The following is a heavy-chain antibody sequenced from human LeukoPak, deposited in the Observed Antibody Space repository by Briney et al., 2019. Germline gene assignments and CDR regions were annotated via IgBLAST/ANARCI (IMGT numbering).Heavy chain of an antibody. CDR3: ARILGGYDLDC. V-gene: IGHV1-2*02. CDR1: GYTFTGCY. Sequence: ASVKVSCKASGYTFTGCYMHWVRQAPGQGLEWMGWINPNSGGTNYAQKFQGRVTITADKSTSTAYMELRSLRSDDTAVYYCARILGGYDLDCWGQGTLVTVSS. J-gene: IGHJ4*02. CDR2: INPNSGGT. D-gene: IGHD5-12*01.